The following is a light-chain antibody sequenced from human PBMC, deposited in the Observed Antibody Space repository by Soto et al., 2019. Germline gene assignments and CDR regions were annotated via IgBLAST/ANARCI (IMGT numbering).Light chain of an antibody. CDR1: SSNIVAGYD. J-gene: IGLJ1*01. V-gene: IGLV1-40*01. CDR3: QSYDSTLSGYV. Sequence: QPVLTQPPSVSGAPGQRVTISCTGSSSNIVAGYDVHWYQHLPGTAPKLLIYGNNNRPSGVPDRFSGSKSGTSASLAITGLQAEDEADYYCQSYDSTLSGYVFGTGTKLTVL. CDR2: GNN.